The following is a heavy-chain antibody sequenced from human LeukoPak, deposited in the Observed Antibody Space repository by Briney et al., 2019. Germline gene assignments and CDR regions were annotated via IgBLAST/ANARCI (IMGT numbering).Heavy chain of an antibody. J-gene: IGHJ4*02. Sequence: GGSLRLSCAASGFTFSSYGMHWVRQAPGKGLEWVAVISYDGSNKYYADSVKGRSTISRDNSKNTLYLQMNSLRAEDTAVYYCAKDHSYSSSWYESWGQGTLVTVSS. D-gene: IGHD6-13*01. CDR2: ISYDGSNK. V-gene: IGHV3-30*18. CDR3: AKDHSYSSSWYES. CDR1: GFTFSSYG.